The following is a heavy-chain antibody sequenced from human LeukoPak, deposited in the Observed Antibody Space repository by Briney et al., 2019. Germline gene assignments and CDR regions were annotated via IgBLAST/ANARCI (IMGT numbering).Heavy chain of an antibody. V-gene: IGHV4-59*08. CDR1: GGSISSYY. J-gene: IGHJ5*02. CDR2: IYYSGST. Sequence: PSETLSLTCTVSGGSISSYYWSWIRQPPGKGLEWIGYIYYSGSTNYNPSLKSRVTISVDTSKNQFSLKLSSVTAADTAVYYCARRYSSILDPWGQGTLVTVSS. CDR3: ARRYSSILDP. D-gene: IGHD6-13*01.